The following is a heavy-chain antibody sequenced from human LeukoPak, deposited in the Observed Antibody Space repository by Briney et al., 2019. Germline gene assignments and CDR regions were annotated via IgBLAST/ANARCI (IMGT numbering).Heavy chain of an antibody. CDR1: GYTFTSYD. Sequence: GASVKVSCKASGYTFTSYDINWVRQATGQGLEWMGWMNPNSGNTGSAQKFQGSVTMTRNTSTATAYMELGSLKSEDTAVYYCARVNTYYYGSGVSRAFHMWGQGTMVTVSS. CDR2: MNPNSGNT. J-gene: IGHJ3*02. D-gene: IGHD3-10*01. V-gene: IGHV1-8*01. CDR3: ARVNTYYYGSGVSRAFHM.